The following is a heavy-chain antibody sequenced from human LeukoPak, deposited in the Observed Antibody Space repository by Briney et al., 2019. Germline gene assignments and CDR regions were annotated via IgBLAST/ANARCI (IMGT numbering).Heavy chain of an antibody. Sequence: PGGSLRLSCAASGFTFSSYAMHWVRQAPGKGLEWVAVISYDGSNKYYADSVKGRFTISRDNSKNTLYLQMNSLRAEDTAVYYCARGRTLITMIVVVTEDNWFDPWGQGTLVTVSS. CDR3: ARGRTLITMIVVVTEDNWFDP. V-gene: IGHV3-30*04. CDR1: GFTFSSYA. CDR2: ISYDGSNK. J-gene: IGHJ5*02. D-gene: IGHD3-22*01.